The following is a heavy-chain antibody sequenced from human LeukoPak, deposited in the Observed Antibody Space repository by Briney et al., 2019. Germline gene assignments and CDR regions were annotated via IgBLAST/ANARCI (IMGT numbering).Heavy chain of an antibody. V-gene: IGHV1-2*02. CDR2: INPLSGGT. Sequence: GASVKVSCKASGYTFSDYYMHWVRQAPGHGLEWMGWINPLSGGTNYAQRFQGRVTMTRDTSISTAYMELSRLISGDTAVYYCARVVGLQDIVVVPAAVLFDYWGQGTLVTVSS. CDR3: ARVVGLQDIVVVPAAVLFDY. CDR1: GYTFSDYY. D-gene: IGHD2-2*01. J-gene: IGHJ4*02.